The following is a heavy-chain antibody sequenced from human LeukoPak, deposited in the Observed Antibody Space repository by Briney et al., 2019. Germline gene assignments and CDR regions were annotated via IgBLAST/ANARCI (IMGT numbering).Heavy chain of an antibody. CDR2: MNPNSGNT. V-gene: IGHV1-8*01. CDR1: GYTFTSYD. J-gene: IGHJ6*02. CDR3: AWCSGSGYYYYGMDV. D-gene: IGHD3-10*02. Sequence: ASVKVSCKASGYTFTSYDINWVRQATGQGLEWMGWMNPNSGNTGYAQKFQGRVTMTRNTSISTAYMELSSLRSEDTAVYYCAWCSGSGYYYYGMDVWGQRTTVTVSS.